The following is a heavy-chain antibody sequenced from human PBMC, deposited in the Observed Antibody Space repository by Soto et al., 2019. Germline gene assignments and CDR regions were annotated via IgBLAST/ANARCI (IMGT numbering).Heavy chain of an antibody. V-gene: IGHV3-48*01. CDR2: ISSSSSTI. CDR1: GFTFSSYS. CDR3: AKVEAYDSSGPLRY. Sequence: GGSLRLSCAASGFTFSSYSMNWVRQAPGKGLEWVSYISSSSSTIYYADSVKGRFTISRDNAKNSLYLQMNSLRAEDTAVYYCAKVEAYDSSGPLRYWGQGTLVTVSS. J-gene: IGHJ4*02. D-gene: IGHD3-22*01.